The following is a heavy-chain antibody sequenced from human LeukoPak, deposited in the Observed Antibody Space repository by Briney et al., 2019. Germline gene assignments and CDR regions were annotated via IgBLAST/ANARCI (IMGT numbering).Heavy chain of an antibody. D-gene: IGHD3-22*01. V-gene: IGHV1-18*01. CDR2: ISAYNGNT. CDR1: GYTFTSYG. CDR3: ARDPSYDSSGYPNWFDP. J-gene: IGHJ5*02. Sequence: ASVKISCKASGYTFTSYGTTWVRLAPGQGLEWMGWISAYNGNTNYAQMFQGRVIMTTDTSTNTAYMELRSLRADDTAMYYCARDPSYDSSGYPNWFDPWGQGTLVTVSS.